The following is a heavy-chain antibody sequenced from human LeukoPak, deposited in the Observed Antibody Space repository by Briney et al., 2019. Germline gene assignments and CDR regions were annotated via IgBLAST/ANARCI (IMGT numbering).Heavy chain of an antibody. CDR1: GYTFTSYY. V-gene: IGHV1-46*01. D-gene: IGHD2-8*01. J-gene: IGHJ4*02. CDR3: ARVPCSNGVCYSVGDY. CDR2: INPSGGST. Sequence: ASVKVSCKASGYTFTSYYMNWVRQAPGQGLEWMGIINPSGGSTSYAQKFQGRVTMTRDTSTTTVYMELSSLRSEDTAVYYCARVPCSNGVCYSVGDYWGQGTLVTVSS.